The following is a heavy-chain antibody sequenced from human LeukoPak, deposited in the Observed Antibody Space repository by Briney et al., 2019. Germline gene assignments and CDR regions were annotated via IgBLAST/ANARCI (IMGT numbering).Heavy chain of an antibody. CDR1: GYTFTSYD. CDR2: MNPNSGNT. Sequence: ASVKVSCKASGYTFTSYDINWVRQATGQGLEWMGWMNPNSGNTGYAQKFQGRVTMTRNTSISTAYMELSSLRSEDTAVYYCARFYYDSSGYYYYYYYGMDVWGQGTTVTVSS. D-gene: IGHD3-22*01. V-gene: IGHV1-8*01. J-gene: IGHJ6*02. CDR3: ARFYYDSSGYYYYYYYGMDV.